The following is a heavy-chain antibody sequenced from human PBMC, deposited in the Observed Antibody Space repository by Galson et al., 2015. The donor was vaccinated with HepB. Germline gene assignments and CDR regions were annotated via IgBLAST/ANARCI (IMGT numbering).Heavy chain of an antibody. V-gene: IGHV3-21*01. Sequence: SLRLSCAASGFTFSSYSVNWVRQAPGKGLEWVSSISSSSYIYYADSVKGRFTISSDDAKNSLYLQMNSLRAEDTAVYYCASEGIVVASDAFDIWGQGTMVTVSS. CDR2: ISSSSYI. CDR1: GFTFSSYS. D-gene: IGHD3-22*01. J-gene: IGHJ3*02. CDR3: ASEGIVVASDAFDI.